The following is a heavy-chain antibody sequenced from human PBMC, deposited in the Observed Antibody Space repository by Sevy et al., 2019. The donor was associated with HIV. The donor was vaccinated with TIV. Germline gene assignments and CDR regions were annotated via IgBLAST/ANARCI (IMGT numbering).Heavy chain of an antibody. CDR1: GFTFSSYS. V-gene: IGHV3-21*01. CDR3: ARAWYYYDSSGYYSGYYYYGMDV. J-gene: IGHJ6*02. Sequence: GGSLRLSCAASGFTFSSYSMNWVRQAPGKGLEWVSSISSSSSYIYYADSVKGRFTISRDNAKNSLYLQMNSLRAEDTTVYYCARAWYYYDSSGYYSGYYYYGMDVWGQGTTVTVSS. CDR2: ISSSSSYI. D-gene: IGHD3-22*01.